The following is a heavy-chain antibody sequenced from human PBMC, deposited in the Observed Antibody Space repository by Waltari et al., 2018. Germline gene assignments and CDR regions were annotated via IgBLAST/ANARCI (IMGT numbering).Heavy chain of an antibody. J-gene: IGHJ5*02. V-gene: IGHV4-39*01. CDR1: GVSINTSAYY. CDR3: ARHGYDFWTAPPGDP. D-gene: IGHD3-3*01. CDR2: FYYRAKT. Sequence: QLQLPESGPGLVQPSETLSLTCTVSGVSINTSAYYWGWVRQPPGTGPEWIGCFYYRAKTYYNPSLRSRLTMSVDTSKNQFSLKLTSVTAADTAVYYCARHGYDFWTAPPGDPWGQGTLVTVSS.